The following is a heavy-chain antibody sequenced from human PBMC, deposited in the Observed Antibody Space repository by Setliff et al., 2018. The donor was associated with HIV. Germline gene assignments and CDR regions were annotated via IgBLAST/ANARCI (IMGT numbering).Heavy chain of an antibody. CDR3: ARDSLRGYNYDFFDT. CDR2: INPSFGST. D-gene: IGHD5-18*01. CDR1: GYIVIDYY. J-gene: IGHJ4*02. Sequence: ASVKVSCKASGYIVIDYYIHWVRRAPGHGLEWMGIINPSFGSTSYAQKFQGRVTMTKDTSTSTVYMELSSLRSEDTAVYFCARDSLRGYNYDFFDTWGQGTLVTSPQ. V-gene: IGHV1-46*01.